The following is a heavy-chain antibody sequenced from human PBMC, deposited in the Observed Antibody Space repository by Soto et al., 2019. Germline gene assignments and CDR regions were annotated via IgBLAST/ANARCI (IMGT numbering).Heavy chain of an antibody. Sequence: GESLKISCAASGFTFSSYAMSWVRQAPGKGLEWVSAISGSGGSTYYADSVKGRFTISRDNSKNTLYLQMNSLRAEDTAVYYCAKGSGGVATTSDYWGQGTLVTVSS. V-gene: IGHV3-23*01. CDR2: ISGSGGST. J-gene: IGHJ4*02. CDR3: AKGSGGVATTSDY. CDR1: GFTFSSYA. D-gene: IGHD5-12*01.